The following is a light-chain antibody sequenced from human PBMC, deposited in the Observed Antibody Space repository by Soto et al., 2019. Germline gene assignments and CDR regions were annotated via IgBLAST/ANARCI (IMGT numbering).Light chain of an antibody. CDR1: SSNIGSNT. CDR2: NNN. CDR3: AAWDLRLNDFV. V-gene: IGLV1-44*01. Sequence: QLVLTQPPSASGTPGQRVTISCSGSSSNIGSNTVNWYQQLPGTAPKLLIYNNNQRPSGVPDRFSGSKSGTSASLAISGLQSDDEADYYCAAWDLRLNDFVFATGTKLTVL. J-gene: IGLJ1*01.